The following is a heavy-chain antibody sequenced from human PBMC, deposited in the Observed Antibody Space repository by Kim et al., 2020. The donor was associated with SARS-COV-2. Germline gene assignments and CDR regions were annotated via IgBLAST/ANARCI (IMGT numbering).Heavy chain of an antibody. CDR1: GYSFTSYW. V-gene: IGHV5-51*01. Sequence: GESLKISCKGSGYSFTSYWIGWVRQMPGKGLEWMGIIYPGDSDTRYSPSFQGQVTISADKSISTAYLQWSSLKASDTAMYYCARSPRYYDILTGYYMDYYYGMDVWGQGTTVTVSS. D-gene: IGHD3-9*01. CDR2: IYPGDSDT. J-gene: IGHJ6*02. CDR3: ARSPRYYDILTGYYMDYYYGMDV.